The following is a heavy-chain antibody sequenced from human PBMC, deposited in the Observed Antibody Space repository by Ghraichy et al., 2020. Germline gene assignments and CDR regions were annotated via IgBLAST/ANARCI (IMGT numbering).Heavy chain of an antibody. D-gene: IGHD6-13*01. J-gene: IGHJ4*02. V-gene: IGHV3-23*01. CDR1: GFTFSNYA. CDR2: ITGSGDGT. CDR3: AKEKAAVGQGAFDY. Sequence: GESLNISCAASGFTFSNYAMSWVRQAPGKGLEWVSAITGSGDGTYDTDSAKGRFTISRDNSKNTLYLQMNSLRAEDTAIYYCAKEKAAVGQGAFDYWGQGTLVTVSS.